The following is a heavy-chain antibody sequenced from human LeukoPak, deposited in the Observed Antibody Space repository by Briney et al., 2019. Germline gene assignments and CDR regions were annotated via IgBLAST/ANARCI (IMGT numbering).Heavy chain of an antibody. Sequence: GGSLRLSCAASGFTFKNNWMHWVRRAPGKGLMWVSRINTDGTRTTYADSVRGRFTIPRDNAKSTLYLQMSSLKAEDTAVYYCARIIGYSNQFDYWGQGTLVTVSS. V-gene: IGHV3-74*01. J-gene: IGHJ4*02. CDR1: GFTFKNNW. CDR2: INTDGTRT. CDR3: ARIIGYSNQFDY. D-gene: IGHD5-18*01.